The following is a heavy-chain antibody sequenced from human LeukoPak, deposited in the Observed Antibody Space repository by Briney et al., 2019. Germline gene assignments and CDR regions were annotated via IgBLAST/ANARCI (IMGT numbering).Heavy chain of an antibody. CDR1: GFIFSSYG. J-gene: IGHJ4*02. CDR3: AKDAWEVGATSEIDY. Sequence: GGSLRLSCATSGFIFSSYGIHWVRQAPGKGLEGGAFIRHDGSDKYYADSVKGRFTIFRDNSKNKAYLQMNSLRAEDTAVYYCAKDAWEVGATSEIDYWGQGTLVTVSS. V-gene: IGHV3-30*02. D-gene: IGHD1-26*01. CDR2: IRHDGSDK.